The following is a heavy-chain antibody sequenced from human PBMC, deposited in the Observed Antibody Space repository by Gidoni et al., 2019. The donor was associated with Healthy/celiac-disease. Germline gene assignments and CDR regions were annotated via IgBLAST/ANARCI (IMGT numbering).Heavy chain of an antibody. D-gene: IGHD2-2*02. V-gene: IGHV4-34*01. Sequence: QVQLQQWGAGLLKPSETLSLTCAVYGGSFSGYYWSWIRQPPGKGLEWIGEINHSGSTNYNPSLKSRVTISVDTSKNQFSLKLSSVTAADTAVYYCARGQGCCSSTSCYIKRCAWFDPWGQGTLVTVSS. CDR3: ARGQGCCSSTSCYIKRCAWFDP. CDR2: INHSGST. CDR1: GGSFSGYY. J-gene: IGHJ5*02.